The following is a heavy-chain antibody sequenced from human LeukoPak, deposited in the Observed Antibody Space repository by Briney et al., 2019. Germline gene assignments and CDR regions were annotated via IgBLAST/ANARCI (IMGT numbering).Heavy chain of an antibody. CDR1: GFTFSSYA. D-gene: IGHD3-3*01. Sequence: TGGSLRLSCAASGFTFSSYAMRWVRQARGKGLEWVSAISGSGGSTYYADSVKGRFTISRDNSKNTLYLQMNSLRAEDTAVYYCAKRHPDLEWLLARDAFDIWGQGTMVTVSS. V-gene: IGHV3-23*01. J-gene: IGHJ3*02. CDR3: AKRHPDLEWLLARDAFDI. CDR2: ISGSGGST.